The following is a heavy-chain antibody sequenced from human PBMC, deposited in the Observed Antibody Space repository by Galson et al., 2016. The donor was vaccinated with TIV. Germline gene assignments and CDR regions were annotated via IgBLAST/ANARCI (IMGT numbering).Heavy chain of an antibody. CDR2: ISVYNGNT. CDR3: ATVEGCGGSCDFFDF. V-gene: IGHV1-18*01. D-gene: IGHD2-15*01. Sequence: SVKVSCKASSYTFNTYDITWVRQVPGQGLEWLGWISVYNGNTNYAQKFQDRVTMTTDTSTKTAHMELRGLRSDDTAVYYCATVEGCGGSCDFFDFWGRGTLVTVSS. CDR1: SYTFNTYD. J-gene: IGHJ4*02.